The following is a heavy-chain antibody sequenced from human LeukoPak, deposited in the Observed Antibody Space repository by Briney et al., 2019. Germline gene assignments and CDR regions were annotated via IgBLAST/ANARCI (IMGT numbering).Heavy chain of an antibody. V-gene: IGHV4-61*05. CDR2: IYYSGST. CDR1: GVSISTSCYY. Sequence: SETLSLTCTVSGVSISTSCYYWGWLRQPPGKGLEWIGYIYYSGSTNYNPSLKSRVTISVATSKNQFSLKLSSVTAADTAVYYCARVRAYYYYYGMDVWGQGTTVTVSS. J-gene: IGHJ6*02. CDR3: ARVRAYYYYYGMDV.